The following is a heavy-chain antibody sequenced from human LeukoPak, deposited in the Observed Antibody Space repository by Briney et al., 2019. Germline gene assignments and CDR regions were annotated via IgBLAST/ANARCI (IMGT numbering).Heavy chain of an antibody. CDR2: MNPNSGNT. J-gene: IGHJ5*02. CDR3: ARGLRAHAAGFRGVVGNWFDP. D-gene: IGHD3-10*01. CDR1: GYTFTSYD. V-gene: IGHV1-8*01. Sequence: ASVKVSCKASGYTFTSYDINWVRQATGQGLEWMGWMNPNSGNTGYAQKFQGRVTMTRNTSISTAYMELSSLRSEDTAVYYCARGLRAHAAGFRGVVGNWFDPWGQGTLVTVFS.